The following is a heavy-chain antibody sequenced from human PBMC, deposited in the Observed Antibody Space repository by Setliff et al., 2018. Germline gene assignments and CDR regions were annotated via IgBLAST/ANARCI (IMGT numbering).Heavy chain of an antibody. V-gene: IGHV1-46*02. D-gene: IGHD2-15*01. J-gene: IGHJ1*01. CDR3: AKLVRYCSSRTCQRASGDEY. CDR2: INPGGGSS. Sequence: ASVKVSCKASGYSFNSYYMHWVRQAPGQGLEWMGIINPGGGSSSSTEKFQGRVTLTTDTSTTTAYMELKSLTSGDTAIYYCAKLVRYCSSRTCQRASGDEYLGQGTLVTVSS. CDR1: GYSFNSYY.